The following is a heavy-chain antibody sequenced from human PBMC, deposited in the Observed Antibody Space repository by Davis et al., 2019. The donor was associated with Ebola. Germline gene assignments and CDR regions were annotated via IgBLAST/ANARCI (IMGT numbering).Heavy chain of an antibody. V-gene: IGHV3-30-3*02. CDR1: GFTFSSYA. CDR3: AKFGSSTSSETYGMDV. J-gene: IGHJ6*02. Sequence: PGGSLRLSCAASGFTFSSYAMHWVRQAPGKGLEWVAVISYDGSNKYYADSVKGRFTISRDNSKNTLYLQMNSLRAEDTAVYYCAKFGSSTSSETYGMDVWGQGTTVTVSS. D-gene: IGHD2-2*01. CDR2: ISYDGSNK.